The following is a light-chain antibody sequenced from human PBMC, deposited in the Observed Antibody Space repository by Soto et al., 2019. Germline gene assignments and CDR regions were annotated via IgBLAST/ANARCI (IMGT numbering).Light chain of an antibody. CDR2: GAS. Sequence: EIVLTQSRGTLSLSPEERATLSCRASQSVSSRYLAWYQQKPGQTPRLLIYGASSRATDFPDRFSGSGSGTDFTLTISRLEPEDFAVYYCQQYSNSPPYTFGQGTKLEIK. CDR1: QSVSSRY. J-gene: IGKJ2*01. CDR3: QQYSNSPPYT. V-gene: IGKV3-20*01.